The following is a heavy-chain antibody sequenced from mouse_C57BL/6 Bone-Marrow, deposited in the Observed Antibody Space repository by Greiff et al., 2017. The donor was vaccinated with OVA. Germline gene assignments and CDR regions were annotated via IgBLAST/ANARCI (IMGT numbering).Heavy chain of an antibody. CDR2: IDPENGDT. Sequence: VQLQQSGAELVRPGASVKLSCTASGFNIKDDYMHWVKQRPEQGLEWIGWIDPENGDTEYASKFPGKATLTADTSSNTAYLQLSSLTSEDTAVYYCTTFYGNGGAWFAYWGQGTLVTVSA. CDR3: TTFYGNGGAWFAY. J-gene: IGHJ3*01. D-gene: IGHD2-1*01. CDR1: GFNIKDDY. V-gene: IGHV14-4*01.